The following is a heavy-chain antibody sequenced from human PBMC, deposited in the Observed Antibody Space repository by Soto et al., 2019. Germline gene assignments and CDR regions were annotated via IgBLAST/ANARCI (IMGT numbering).Heavy chain of an antibody. CDR3: ARDRNPKNDFWSGYYTAYYYGMDV. Sequence: GASVKVSCKASGGTFSSYAISWVRQAPGQGLEWMGGIIPIFGTANYAQKFQGRVTITADESTSTAYMELSSLRSEDTAVYYCARDRNPKNDFWSGYYTAYYYGMDVWGQGTTVTVSS. J-gene: IGHJ6*02. CDR1: GGTFSSYA. CDR2: IIPIFGTA. D-gene: IGHD3-3*01. V-gene: IGHV1-69*13.